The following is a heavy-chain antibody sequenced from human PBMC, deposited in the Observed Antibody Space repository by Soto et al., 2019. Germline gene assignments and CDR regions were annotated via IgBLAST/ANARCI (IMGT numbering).Heavy chain of an antibody. V-gene: IGHV1-46*03. CDR1: GYIFSSYY. J-gene: IGHJ4*02. CDR2: INPSGGAT. CDR3: ARSTGSKFAPAWY. D-gene: IGHD2-2*01. Sequence: ASVKVSCKTSGYIFSSYYIHWVRQTPGQGLEWMGIINPSGGATTYAQKFQGRVTLTRDTSTTTAYMELSSLRSEDTAMYYCARSTGSKFAPAWYWGQGTLVTVSS.